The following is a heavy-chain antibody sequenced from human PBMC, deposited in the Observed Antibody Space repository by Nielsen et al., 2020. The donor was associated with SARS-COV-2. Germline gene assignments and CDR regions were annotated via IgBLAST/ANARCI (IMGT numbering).Heavy chain of an antibody. CDR1: GGSISSGGYS. V-gene: IGHV4-30-2*01. CDR2: TIQSGGS. Sequence: SETLSLTCAVSGGSISSGGYSWSWIRQPPGKGLEWIGYTIQSGGSYNNPSLVSRVTISVDRSKNQFSLNLDSVTAADTAVYFCARVKLGSDFWSGYFDIWGQGILVTVSS. CDR3: ARVKLGSDFWSGYFDI. J-gene: IGHJ4*02. D-gene: IGHD3-3*01.